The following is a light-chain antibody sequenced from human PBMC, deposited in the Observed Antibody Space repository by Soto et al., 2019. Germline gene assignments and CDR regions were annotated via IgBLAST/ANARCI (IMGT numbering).Light chain of an antibody. CDR1: QSVGSN. J-gene: IGKJ4*01. Sequence: EIVMTQSPATLSVSPGERATLSCRVSQSVGSNLAWYQQKPGRAPRLLIYGASTRATGVPARFSGSGSATEFTLTIGSLQSEDFAVYSCQQYNTWPRSFGGGTKVEI. CDR2: GAS. V-gene: IGKV3-15*01. CDR3: QQYNTWPRS.